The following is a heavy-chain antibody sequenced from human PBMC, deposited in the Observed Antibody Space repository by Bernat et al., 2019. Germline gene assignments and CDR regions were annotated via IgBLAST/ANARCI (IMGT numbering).Heavy chain of an antibody. CDR1: GYTFTSYA. Sequence: QVHLVQSGAEVKKPGASVKVSCKASGYTFTSYAMHWVRQATGQRPEWMGWINAGNGNTKYSQKLRGRVTITRDTSANTGNMELSSLRSEDTAVYYCARGGGAYGDYGWFDPWGQGTLVTVSS. J-gene: IGHJ5*02. V-gene: IGHV1-3*01. CDR2: INAGNGNT. CDR3: ARGGGAYGDYGWFDP. D-gene: IGHD4-17*01.